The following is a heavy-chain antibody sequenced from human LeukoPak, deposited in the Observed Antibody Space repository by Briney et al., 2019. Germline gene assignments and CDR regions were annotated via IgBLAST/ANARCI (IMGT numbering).Heavy chain of an antibody. D-gene: IGHD6-19*01. CDR2: INTNTGNP. CDR3: ARVSSGWAYYYYYYYMDV. CDR1: GYTFTSHA. V-gene: IGHV7-4-1*02. J-gene: IGHJ6*03. Sequence: ASVKVSCKASGYTFTSHAMNWVRQAPGQGLEWMGWINTNTGNPTYAQGFTGRFVFSLDTSVSTAYLQISSLKAEDTAVYYCARVSSGWAYYYYYYYMDVWGKGTTVTVSS.